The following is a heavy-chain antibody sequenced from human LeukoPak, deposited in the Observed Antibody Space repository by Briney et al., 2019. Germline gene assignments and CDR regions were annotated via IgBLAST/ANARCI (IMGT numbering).Heavy chain of an antibody. CDR2: IYYRGTT. D-gene: IGHD5-12*01. V-gene: IGHV4-59*12. Sequence: SETLSLTCTVSGDSIDSYYWSWLRQPPGKGLEWIGYIYYRGTTSYNPFLKSRVTISVDTSKNQFSLKLNSVTAADTAVYYCARLPRYGGYDHFDYWGQGILVIVSS. CDR1: GDSIDSYY. J-gene: IGHJ4*02. CDR3: ARLPRYGGYDHFDY.